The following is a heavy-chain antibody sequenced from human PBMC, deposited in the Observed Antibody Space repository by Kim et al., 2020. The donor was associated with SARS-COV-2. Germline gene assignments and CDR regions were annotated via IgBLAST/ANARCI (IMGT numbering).Heavy chain of an antibody. J-gene: IGHJ3*02. CDR2: ISWNSGSI. Sequence: GGSLRLSCAASGFTFDDYAMHWVRQAPGKGLEWVSGISWNSGSIGYADSVKGRFTISRDNAKNSLYLQMNSLRAEDTALYYCAKDIKLKAVAARDAFDIWGQGTMVTVSS. CDR1: GFTFDDYA. CDR3: AKDIKLKAVAARDAFDI. D-gene: IGHD6-19*01. V-gene: IGHV3-9*01.